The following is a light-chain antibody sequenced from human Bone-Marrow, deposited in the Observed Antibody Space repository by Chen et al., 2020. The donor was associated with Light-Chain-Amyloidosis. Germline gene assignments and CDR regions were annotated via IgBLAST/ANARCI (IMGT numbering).Light chain of an antibody. Sequence: SYELTQPPSVSVSPGQTARIPCSGDDLPTKYAYWYQQKPGQAPALVIPRDTERPSGISERFSGSSSGTTATLTISGVQAEDEADYHCQSADSSGTYEVIFGGGTKLTVL. CDR1: DLPTKY. J-gene: IGLJ2*01. V-gene: IGLV3-25*03. CDR3: QSADSSGTYEVI. CDR2: RDT.